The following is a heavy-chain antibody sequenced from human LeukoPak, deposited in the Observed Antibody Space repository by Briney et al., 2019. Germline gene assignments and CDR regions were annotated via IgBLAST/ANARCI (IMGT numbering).Heavy chain of an antibody. CDR3: ARGHGSFDS. J-gene: IGHJ4*02. CDR2: IYNRGST. V-gene: IGHV4-61*02. D-gene: IGHD1-26*01. CDR1: GGSLRSGSYY. Sequence: SETLSLTCTVSGGSLRSGSYYWSWIRQPAGKGLEWIGRIYNRGSTNYNPSLKSRVTMSEDTSKNQFSLKLTSVTAADTAVYYCARGHGSFDSWGQGTLVTVSA.